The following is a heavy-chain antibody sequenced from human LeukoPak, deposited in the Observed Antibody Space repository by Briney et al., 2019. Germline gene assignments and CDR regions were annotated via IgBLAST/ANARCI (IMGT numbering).Heavy chain of an antibody. CDR1: GYTFTGYY. D-gene: IGHD2-21*02. J-gene: IGHJ6*02. CDR2: INPNSGGT. Sequence: ASVKVSCKASGYTFTGYYMHWVRQAPGQGLEWMGWINPNSGGTNYAQKFQGRVTMTRDASISTAYMELSRLTSDDTAVYYCARGNRGNSGFVLNYYYYGMDVWGQGTTVTVSS. CDR3: ARGNRGNSGFVLNYYYYGMDV. V-gene: IGHV1-2*02.